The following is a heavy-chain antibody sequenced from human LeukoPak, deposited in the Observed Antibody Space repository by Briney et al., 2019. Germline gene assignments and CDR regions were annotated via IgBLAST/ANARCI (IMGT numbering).Heavy chain of an antibody. CDR2: IYYSGST. Sequence: SETLSLTCTVSDDSIKNYFWTWIRQSPGKGLEWIGYIYYSGSTNYNPSLKSRVTISVDTSKNQFSLKLSSVTAADTAVYYCARETNPSSGWTYFFDYWGQGTLVTVSS. D-gene: IGHD6-19*01. CDR1: DDSIKNYF. J-gene: IGHJ4*02. V-gene: IGHV4-59*01. CDR3: ARETNPSSGWTYFFDY.